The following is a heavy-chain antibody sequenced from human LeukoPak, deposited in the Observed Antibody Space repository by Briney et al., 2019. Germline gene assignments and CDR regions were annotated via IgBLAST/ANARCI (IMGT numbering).Heavy chain of an antibody. Sequence: SETLSLTCTVSGGSISSSNYYWNWIRQPAGKGLEWIGRIYTSGSTNYNPSLKSRVTISVDTSKNQFSLKLSSVTAADTAVYYCARVFVVVVAAREAFDIWGQGTMVTVSS. V-gene: IGHV4-61*02. D-gene: IGHD2-15*01. J-gene: IGHJ3*02. CDR3: ARVFVVVVAAREAFDI. CDR2: IYTSGST. CDR1: GGSISSSNYY.